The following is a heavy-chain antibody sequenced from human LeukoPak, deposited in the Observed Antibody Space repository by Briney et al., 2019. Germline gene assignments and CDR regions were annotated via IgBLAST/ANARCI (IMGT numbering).Heavy chain of an antibody. V-gene: IGHV3-30-3*01. Sequence: GGSLRLSCAASGFTFSSHSMHWVRQAPGRGLEWVAVISYDGNAKNHADSVKGRFTISRDNSKNTLFLQMNSLRADDTAVYYCASERQNHSGNYFDCWGQGTLVTVSS. CDR2: ISYDGNAK. D-gene: IGHD1-26*01. CDR1: GFTFSSHS. CDR3: ASERQNHSGNYFDC. J-gene: IGHJ4*02.